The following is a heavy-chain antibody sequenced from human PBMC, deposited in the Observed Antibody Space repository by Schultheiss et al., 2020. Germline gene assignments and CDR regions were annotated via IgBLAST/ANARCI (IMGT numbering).Heavy chain of an antibody. D-gene: IGHD1-26*01. CDR3: TTDGRSYSMIYFQH. CDR2: IKSKTDGGTT. CDR1: GFTVSSNY. Sequence: CGSLRLSCAASGFTVSSNYMSWVRQAPGKGLEWVGRIKSKTDGGTTDYAAPVKGRFTISRDDSKNTLYLQMNSLKTEDTAVYYCTTDGRSYSMIYFQHWGQGTLVTVSS. V-gene: IGHV3-15*01. J-gene: IGHJ1*01.